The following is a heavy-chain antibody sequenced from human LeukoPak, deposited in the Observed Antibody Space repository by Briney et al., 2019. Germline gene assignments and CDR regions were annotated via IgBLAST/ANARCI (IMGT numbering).Heavy chain of an antibody. J-gene: IGHJ4*02. CDR2: IIPIFGTA. Sequence: GASVKVSCKASGGTFSSYAISWVRQAPGQGHEWMGGIIPIFGTANYAQKFQGRVTITTDEPTSTAYMELSSLRSEDTAVYYCARRGKAESFDYWGQGTLVTVSS. CDR3: ARRGKAESFDY. V-gene: IGHV1-69*05. CDR1: GGTFSSYA.